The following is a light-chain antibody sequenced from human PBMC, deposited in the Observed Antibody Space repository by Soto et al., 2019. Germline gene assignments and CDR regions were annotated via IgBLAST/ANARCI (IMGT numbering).Light chain of an antibody. J-gene: IGKJ4*01. CDR3: QQYDTSPLT. CDR1: QSLTSSY. Sequence: EGVLRQSPGTLYLSPGERANLSCRASQSLTSSYLAGYQQKPGQAPSLLIYAASTRAPGIPDRFSGSGSGTDFTLSIRRLEPEDFAVYYCQQYDTSPLTFGGGTKVEIK. CDR2: AAS. V-gene: IGKV3-20*01.